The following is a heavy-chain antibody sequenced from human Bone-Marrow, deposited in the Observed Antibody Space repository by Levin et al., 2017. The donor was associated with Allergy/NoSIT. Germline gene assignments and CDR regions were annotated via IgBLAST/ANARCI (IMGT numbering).Heavy chain of an antibody. V-gene: IGHV3-11*01. Sequence: GGSLRLSCAASGFTFSDYYMSWIRQAPGKGLEWVSYISSSGSTIYYADSVKGRFTISRDNAKNSLYLQMNSLRAEDTAVYYCARDHKRLVVITTVDYWGQGTLVTVSS. D-gene: IGHD3-22*01. J-gene: IGHJ4*02. CDR1: GFTFSDYY. CDR2: ISSSGSTI. CDR3: ARDHKRLVVITTVDY.